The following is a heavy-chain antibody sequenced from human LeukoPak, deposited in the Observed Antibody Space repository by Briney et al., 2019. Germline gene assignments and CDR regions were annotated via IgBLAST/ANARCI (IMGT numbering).Heavy chain of an antibody. J-gene: IGHJ4*02. CDR3: ARDRLYCTSTSCPGDY. V-gene: IGHV3-21*01. CDR2: ISSSSSYI. D-gene: IGHD2-2*01. CDR1: GFTFSSYS. Sequence: GGSLRLSCAASGFTFSSYSMNWVRQAPGKGLEWVSSISSSSSYIYYADSVKGRFTISRDNAKNSLYLQMNSLRAEDTAVYYCARDRLYCTSTSCPGDYWGQGTLVTVSS.